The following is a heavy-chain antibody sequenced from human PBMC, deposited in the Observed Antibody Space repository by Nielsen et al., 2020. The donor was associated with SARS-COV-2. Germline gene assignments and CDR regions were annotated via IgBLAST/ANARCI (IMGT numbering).Heavy chain of an antibody. Sequence: GSLRLSCTVSGGSISSYYWSWIRQPPGKGLEWIGYIYYSGSTNYNPSLKSRVTISVDTSKNQFSLKLSSVTAADTAVYYCARVKTSLGWFDPWGQGTLVTVSS. CDR3: ARVKTSLGWFDP. CDR1: GGSISSYY. V-gene: IGHV4-59*08. D-gene: IGHD7-27*01. J-gene: IGHJ5*02. CDR2: IYYSGST.